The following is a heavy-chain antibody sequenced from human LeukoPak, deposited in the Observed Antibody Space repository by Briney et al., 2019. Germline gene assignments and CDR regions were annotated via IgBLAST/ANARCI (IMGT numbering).Heavy chain of an antibody. CDR2: IYYSGST. CDR1: GGSISSSSYY. J-gene: IGHJ3*02. V-gene: IGHV4-39*07. Sequence: SETLSLTCTVSGGSISSSSYYWGWIRQPPGKGLEWVGSIYYSGSTYYNPSLKSRVTISVDTSKNQFSLKLSSVTAADTAVYYCARGATRSGAFDIWGQGTMATVSS. CDR3: ARGATRSGAFDI. D-gene: IGHD1-26*01.